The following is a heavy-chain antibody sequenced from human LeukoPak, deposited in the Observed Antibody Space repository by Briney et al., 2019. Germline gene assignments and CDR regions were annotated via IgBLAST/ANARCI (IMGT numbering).Heavy chain of an antibody. V-gene: IGHV4-30-2*01. Sequence: SETLSLTCAVSGGGISSGGYSWSWIRQPPGKGLEWIGYIYQNGSTYYNPSLKSRVTISVDRSKNQFSLNLNSVTAADTAVYYCARYVGKGTQSYYFDYWGQGTLVTVSS. D-gene: IGHD3-10*02. J-gene: IGHJ4*02. CDR2: IYQNGST. CDR3: ARYVGKGTQSYYFDY. CDR1: GGGISSGGYS.